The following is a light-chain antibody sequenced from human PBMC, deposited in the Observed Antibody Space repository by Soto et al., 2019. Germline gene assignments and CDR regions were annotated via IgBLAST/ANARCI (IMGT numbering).Light chain of an antibody. CDR1: QSVRSNY. J-gene: IGKJ2*01. CDR2: GAS. V-gene: IGKV3-20*01. Sequence: EIVLTQSPGTLSLSPGERATLSCRASQSVRSNYLAWYQQKPGQAPSLLIYGASTRATGIPDRFSGSGSGTDFTLNITRLEHEDFAVYYCHQYGNSPGTFGQGTKLEIK. CDR3: HQYGNSPGT.